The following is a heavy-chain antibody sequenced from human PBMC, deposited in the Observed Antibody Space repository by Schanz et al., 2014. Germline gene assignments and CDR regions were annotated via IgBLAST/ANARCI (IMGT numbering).Heavy chain of an antibody. D-gene: IGHD2-15*01. Sequence: EELLVESGGGWVQPGGSVRLSCAGSGFTFNGYSMHWVRQAPGKGLEYVSVISSNGGSTYYANSVKGRFTISRDNSNNTLYLQMDSLRADDMAVYYCARSSWRQCPGGMDVWGQGTEVIVSS. J-gene: IGHJ6*02. CDR3: ARSSWRQCPGGMDV. CDR2: ISSNGGST. V-gene: IGHV3-64*01. CDR1: GFTFNGYS.